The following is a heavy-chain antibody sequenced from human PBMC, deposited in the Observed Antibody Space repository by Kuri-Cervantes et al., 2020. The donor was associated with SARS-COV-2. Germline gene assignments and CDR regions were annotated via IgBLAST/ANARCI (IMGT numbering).Heavy chain of an antibody. V-gene: IGHV1-8*02. CDR1: GYTFTSYD. J-gene: IGHJ4*02. D-gene: IGHD5-18*01. CDR2: MNPNSGNT. Sequence: ASVKVSCKASGYTFTSYDINWVRQATGQGLEWMGWMNPNSGNTGYAQKFQGRVTMTEDTSTDTAYMELSSLRSEDTAVYYCATAGTTAIALFDYWGQGTLVTVSS. CDR3: ATAGTTAIALFDY.